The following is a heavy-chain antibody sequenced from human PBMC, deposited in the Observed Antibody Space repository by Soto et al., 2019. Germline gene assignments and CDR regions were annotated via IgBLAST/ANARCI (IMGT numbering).Heavy chain of an antibody. CDR3: ATSYGSGYRAFDY. CDR2: VNPILSMS. V-gene: IGHV1-69*04. D-gene: IGHD3-10*01. J-gene: IGHJ4*02. CDR1: GDTFSFYS. Sequence: QVQLVQSGAEVKRPGSSVKVSCKASGDTFSFYSINWVRQAPGLGLEWMGRVNPILSMSNYAQRFQGRVKMPADKYTSTAYMELSGLRSEDTAMYYCATSYGSGYRAFDYWGQGALVTVSS.